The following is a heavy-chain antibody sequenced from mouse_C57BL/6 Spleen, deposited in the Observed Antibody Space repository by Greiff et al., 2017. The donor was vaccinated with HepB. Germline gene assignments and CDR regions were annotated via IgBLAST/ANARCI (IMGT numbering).Heavy chain of an antibody. Sequence: RAGAELAGPGWGGRGCAKSSGCTFTSYWMHWVKQRPGQGLEWIGYINPSSGYTKYNQKFKDKATLTADKSSSTAYMQLSSLTYEDSAVYYCAREGYWGQGTTLTVSS. CDR1: GCTFTSYW. CDR2: INPSSGYT. CDR3: AREGY. J-gene: IGHJ2*01. V-gene: IGHV1-7*01.